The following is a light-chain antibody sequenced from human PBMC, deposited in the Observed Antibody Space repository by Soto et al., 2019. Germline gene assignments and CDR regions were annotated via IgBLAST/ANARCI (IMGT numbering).Light chain of an antibody. CDR2: DAS. CDR3: QQRSNWPPMYT. V-gene: IGKV3-11*01. J-gene: IGKJ2*01. CDR1: QSVSSY. Sequence: EIVLTQSPATLSLSPGERATLSCRASQSVSSYLAWYQQKPDQAPRLLIYDASNRATGIPTRFSGSASGTDFTLTISSLEPEDFAVYYCQQRSNWPPMYTFGQGTKLEIK.